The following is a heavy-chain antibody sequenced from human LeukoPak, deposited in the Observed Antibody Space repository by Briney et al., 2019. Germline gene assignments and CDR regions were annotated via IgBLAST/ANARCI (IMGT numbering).Heavy chain of an antibody. CDR3: ARQEARNYYYEGLDY. D-gene: IGHD3-22*01. CDR2: ISSNGGST. CDR1: GFTFSSYA. J-gene: IGHJ4*02. Sequence: GGSLRLSCAASGFTFSSYAMHWVRQAPGKGLEYVSAISSNGGSTYYANSVKGRFTISRDNSKNTLYLQMGSLRPDDTAIYFCARQEARNYYYEGLDYWGQGNLVTVSS. V-gene: IGHV3-64*01.